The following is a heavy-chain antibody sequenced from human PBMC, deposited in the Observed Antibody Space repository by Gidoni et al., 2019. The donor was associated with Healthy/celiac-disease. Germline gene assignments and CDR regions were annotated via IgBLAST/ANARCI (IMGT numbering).Heavy chain of an antibody. CDR1: GFTFSSYA. D-gene: IGHD3-10*01. J-gene: IGHJ5*02. CDR2: ISYDGSNK. CDR3: AREEPTSFPFGSNWFDP. V-gene: IGHV3-30*04. Sequence: QVQLVESGGGVVQPGRSLRLSCAASGFTFSSYAMHWVRQAPGKGLEWVAVISYDGSNKYYADSVKGRFTISRDNSKNTLYLQMNSLRAEDTAVYYCAREEPTSFPFGSNWFDPWGQGTLVTVSS.